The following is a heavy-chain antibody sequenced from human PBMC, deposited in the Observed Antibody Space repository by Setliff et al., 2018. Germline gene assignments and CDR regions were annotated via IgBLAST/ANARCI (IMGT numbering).Heavy chain of an antibody. CDR3: ARASTSSFFVYFDF. V-gene: IGHV5-51*01. D-gene: IGHD2-2*01. CDR1: GYKSADFW. Sequence: PGESLKISCQGSGYKSADFWIGWVRQMPGKGLEWMGIIYPDDSDTRYSPSFQGQVTMSADKSTNTAYLQWNSLAASDAAMYYRARASTSSFFVYFDFWGQGTQVTVSS. CDR2: IYPDDSDT. J-gene: IGHJ4*02.